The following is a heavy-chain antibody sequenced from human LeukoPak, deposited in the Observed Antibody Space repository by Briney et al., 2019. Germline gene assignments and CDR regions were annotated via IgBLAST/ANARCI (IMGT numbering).Heavy chain of an antibody. CDR1: GFTDSSLY. Sequence: GRSLRHSCAASGFTDSSLYISEPREPPGKARGRVSVIYSGGSTYYADSVKGRFTISRDNSKNTLYLQMNSLRAEDTAVYYCARGQLVGGFDYGGQGIRVTVSS. CDR2: IYSGGST. D-gene: IGHD6-13*01. CDR3: ARGQLVGGFDY. V-gene: IGHV3-66*01. J-gene: IGHJ4*02.